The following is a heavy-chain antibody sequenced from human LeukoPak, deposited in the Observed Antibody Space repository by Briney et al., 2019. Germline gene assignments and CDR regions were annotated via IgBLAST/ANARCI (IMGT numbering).Heavy chain of an antibody. CDR2: ISSGSRAI. V-gene: IGHV3-21*01. CDR1: GFTFSSYG. J-gene: IGHJ4*02. Sequence: GGSLRLSCAASGFTFSSYGMHWVRQAPGKGLEWVSIISSGSRAIFSADALKGRFTISRDDAKNLLYLDMNSLRAEDTAVYYCARVSFLTGYFYFDSWGQGTLVTVSS. CDR3: ARVSFLTGYFYFDS. D-gene: IGHD3-9*01.